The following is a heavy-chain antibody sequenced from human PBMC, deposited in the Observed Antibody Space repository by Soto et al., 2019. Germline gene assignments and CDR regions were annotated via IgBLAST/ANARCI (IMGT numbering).Heavy chain of an antibody. Sequence: QVQLVQSGAAVKKTGSSVKVSCKAYVGTFSSYALSWVRQAPGQGLEWRGGIIHIFGTANDAQKLHGSVTITADESTSTAYRALRSRRSADTAVYYCARVVRGSGSRGSWFDPWGKGTLVRVSS. CDR1: VGTFSSYA. V-gene: IGHV1-69*01. CDR2: IIHIFGTA. CDR3: ARVVRGSGSRGSWFDP. J-gene: IGHJ5*02. D-gene: IGHD1-26*01.